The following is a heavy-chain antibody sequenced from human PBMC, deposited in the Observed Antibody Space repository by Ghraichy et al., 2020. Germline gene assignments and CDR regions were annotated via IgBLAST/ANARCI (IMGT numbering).Heavy chain of an antibody. Sequence: GGSLRLSCVASGFNFNTYAMAWARQAPEKGLDWVSSFFPSNTYYPESVRGRFTISRDNAKTTLFLQMSSLRGEDTAVYYCAAMAPDRYSSVWRGFESWGQGTLVTASS. CDR2: FFPSNT. D-gene: IGHD6-19*01. CDR1: GFNFNTYA. CDR3: AAMAPDRYSSVWRGFES. V-gene: IGHV3-23*01. J-gene: IGHJ4*02.